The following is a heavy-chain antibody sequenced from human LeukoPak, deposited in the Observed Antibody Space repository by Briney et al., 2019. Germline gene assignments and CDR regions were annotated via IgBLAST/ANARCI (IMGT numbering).Heavy chain of an antibody. J-gene: IGHJ4*02. CDR3: ASRGHVGSGTYSPYDY. V-gene: IGHV3-23*01. D-gene: IGHD3-10*01. Sequence: PGGSLRLSCVASGFSLSNYIMSWVRQAPGKGLEWVSTVSSSGSYTYYADSVKGRFTISRDNSKNTVYLEVNSLRAEDTAVYYCASRGHVGSGTYSPYDYWGQGTLVTVSS. CDR1: GFSLSNYI. CDR2: VSSSGSYT.